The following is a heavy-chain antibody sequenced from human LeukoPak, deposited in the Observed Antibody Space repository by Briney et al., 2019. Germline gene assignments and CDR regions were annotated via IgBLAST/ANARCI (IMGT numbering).Heavy chain of an antibody. CDR1: GGTFNNHA. CDR3: ARWAGESSSWYPALFDY. J-gene: IGHJ4*02. D-gene: IGHD6-13*01. V-gene: IGHV1-69*13. CDR2: IIPISGTA. Sequence: GSSVKVSCKASGGTFNNHAISWVRQAPGQGLEWMGVIIPISGTANYAQKFQGRVTITADESTSTVYKELSSLTSEDTAVYYCARWAGESSSWYPALFDYWGQGTLVTVSS.